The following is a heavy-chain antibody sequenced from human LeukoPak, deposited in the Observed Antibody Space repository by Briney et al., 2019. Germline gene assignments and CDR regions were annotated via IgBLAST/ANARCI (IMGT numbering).Heavy chain of an antibody. J-gene: IGHJ6*03. Sequence: GGSLRLSCGASGFTFSSYGMSWVRQAPGKGLEWVSAISGSGGSTYYADSVKGRFTISRDNAKNSLSLQMNSLRVEDTALYYCARGGISIFGVVIYMDVWGKGTTVTVSS. CDR2: ISGSGGST. CDR3: ARGGISIFGVVIYMDV. D-gene: IGHD3-3*01. CDR1: GFTFSSYG. V-gene: IGHV3-23*01.